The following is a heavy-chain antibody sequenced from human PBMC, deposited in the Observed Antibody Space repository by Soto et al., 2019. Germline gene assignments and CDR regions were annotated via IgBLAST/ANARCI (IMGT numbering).Heavy chain of an antibody. D-gene: IGHD3-16*02. Sequence: QVQLVQSGAEVKKPGSSVKVSCKASGGTFSSYAISWVRQAPGQGLEWMGGIIPIFGTANYAQKFQGRVTITADESTSTAYMELSSLRSEDTAVYYCATGPRYDDVWGSYRPDGGDDAFDIWGQGTMVTVSS. CDR2: IIPIFGTA. V-gene: IGHV1-69*01. J-gene: IGHJ3*02. CDR1: GGTFSSYA. CDR3: ATGPRYDDVWGSYRPDGGDDAFDI.